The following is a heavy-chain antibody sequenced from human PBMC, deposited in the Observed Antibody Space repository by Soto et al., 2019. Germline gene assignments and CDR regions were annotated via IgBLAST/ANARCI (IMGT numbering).Heavy chain of an antibody. J-gene: IGHJ5*02. Sequence: PSQTLSLTCAISGDSVSSNSAAWNWIRQSPSRGLEWLGRTYYRSKWYNDYAVSVKSRITINPDTSKNQFSLQLNSVTPEDTAVYYCARDLRYSGYDYDCWFDPWGQGTLVTVSS. CDR3: ARDLRYSGYDYDCWFDP. D-gene: IGHD5-12*01. V-gene: IGHV6-1*01. CDR2: TYYRSKWYN. CDR1: GDSVSSNSAA.